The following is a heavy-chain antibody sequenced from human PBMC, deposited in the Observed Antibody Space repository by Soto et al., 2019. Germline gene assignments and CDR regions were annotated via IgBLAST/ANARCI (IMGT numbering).Heavy chain of an antibody. V-gene: IGHV1-69*12. CDR1: GGTFSSYA. CDR2: IIPIFGTA. Sequence: QVQLVQSGAEVKKPGSSVKVSCKASGGTFSSYAISWVRQAPGQGLEWMGGIIPIFGTANYAQKFQGRVTITADESTSTAYMELSSLRSEETAVYYCAREGESITMVRGVILSWFDPWGQGTLVTVSS. CDR3: AREGESITMVRGVILSWFDP. J-gene: IGHJ5*02. D-gene: IGHD3-10*01.